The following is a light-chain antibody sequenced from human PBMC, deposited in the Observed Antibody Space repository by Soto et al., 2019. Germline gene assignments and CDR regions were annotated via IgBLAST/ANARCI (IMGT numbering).Light chain of an antibody. J-gene: IGLJ2*01. Sequence: QAVVTQPPSASGTPGQRVTISCSGSSSNIGSNTVTWYQQLPGTAPKLLIYSNNQRPSGVHDRFSGSKSGTSASLASSGLKSDDEAYYYWAAWDDSLNGPVFGGGTKVTVL. CDR3: AAWDDSLNGPV. V-gene: IGLV1-44*01. CDR1: SSNIGSNT. CDR2: SNN.